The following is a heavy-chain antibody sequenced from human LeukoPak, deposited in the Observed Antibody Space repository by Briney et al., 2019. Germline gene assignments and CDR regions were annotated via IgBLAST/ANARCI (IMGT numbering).Heavy chain of an antibody. V-gene: IGHV4-59*01. CDR2: IYYSGGT. Sequence: PSETLSLTCTVSGGSISSYYWSWIRQPPGKGLEWIGYIYYSGGTNYNPSLKSRVTISVDTSKNQFSLKLSSVTAADTAVYYCARERSYSSSPNWFDPWGQGTLVTVSS. CDR3: ARERSYSSSPNWFDP. CDR1: GGSISSYY. D-gene: IGHD6-6*01. J-gene: IGHJ5*02.